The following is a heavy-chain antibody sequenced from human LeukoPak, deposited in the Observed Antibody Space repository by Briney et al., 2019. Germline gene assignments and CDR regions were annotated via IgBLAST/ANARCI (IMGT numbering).Heavy chain of an antibody. CDR3: ATSSGVVTTDFDY. J-gene: IGHJ4*02. CDR2: ISSSSSYI. CDR1: GFTFSTYS. V-gene: IGHV3-21*01. Sequence: GGSLRLSCTASGFTFSTYSMNWVRQAPGKGLEWVSSISSSSSYIYYADSVKGRFTISRDNAKNSLSLQMNSLRAEDTAVYYCATSSGVVTTDFDYWGQGTLVTVSS. D-gene: IGHD2-21*02.